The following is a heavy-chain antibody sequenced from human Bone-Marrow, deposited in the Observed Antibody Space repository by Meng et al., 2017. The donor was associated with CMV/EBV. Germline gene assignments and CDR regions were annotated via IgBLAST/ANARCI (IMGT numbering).Heavy chain of an antibody. J-gene: IGHJ4*02. CDR1: GFTFSSHG. D-gene: IGHD1-20*01. V-gene: IGHV3-30*02. Sequence: GGSLRLSCVASGFTFSSHGIHWVRQAPGKGLEWVAFIRYDGSNKKYGDSVKGRFTISGDVSKNTLYLQMSNLRAGDTALYFCARDRGYNWHFGDYFDHWGQGTLVTVSS. CDR2: IRYDGSNK. CDR3: ARDRGYNWHFGDYFDH.